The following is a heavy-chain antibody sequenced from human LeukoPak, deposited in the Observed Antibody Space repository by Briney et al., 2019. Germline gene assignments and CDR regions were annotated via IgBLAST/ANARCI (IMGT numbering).Heavy chain of an antibody. CDR1: GYSFTSYW. J-gene: IGHJ3*02. D-gene: IGHD3-10*01. CDR3: ARQSSTGSGQDAFDI. V-gene: IGHV5-51*01. CDR2: IYPGDSDT. Sequence: GESLMISCKGSGYSFTSYWIGWVRQMPGKGLEWMGIIYPGDSDTRYSPSFQGQVTISADKSISTAYLQWSSLKASDTAMYYCARQSSTGSGQDAFDIWGQGTMVTVSS.